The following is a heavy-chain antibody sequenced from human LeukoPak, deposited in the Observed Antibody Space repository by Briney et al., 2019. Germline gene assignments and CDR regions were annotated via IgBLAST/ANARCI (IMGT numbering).Heavy chain of an antibody. Sequence: PGRSLRLSCAASGFTFSSYAMHWVRQAPGKGLEWVAVISYDGSNKYYADSVKGRFTISRDNSKNTLYLRMNSLRAEDTAVYYCARGQDGYNEFDYWGQGTLVTVSS. J-gene: IGHJ4*02. V-gene: IGHV3-30-3*01. D-gene: IGHD5-24*01. CDR3: ARGQDGYNEFDY. CDR1: GFTFSSYA. CDR2: ISYDGSNK.